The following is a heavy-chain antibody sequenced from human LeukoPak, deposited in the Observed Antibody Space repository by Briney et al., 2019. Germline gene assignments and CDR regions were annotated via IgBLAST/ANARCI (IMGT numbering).Heavy chain of an antibody. D-gene: IGHD6-13*01. J-gene: IGHJ5*02. V-gene: IGHV4-39*07. CDR3: AIKRSSWYRNWFDP. CDR2: IYYSGST. CDR1: GGSISSSSYY. Sequence: SETLSLTCTVSGGSISSSSYYWGWIRQPPGKGLEWIGSIYYSGSTYYNPSLKSRVTISVDTSKNQFSLKLSSVTAADTAVYYCAIKRSSWYRNWFDPWGQGTLVTVSS.